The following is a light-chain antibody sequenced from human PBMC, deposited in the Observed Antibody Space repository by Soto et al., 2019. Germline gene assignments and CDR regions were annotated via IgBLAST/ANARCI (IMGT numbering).Light chain of an antibody. Sequence: DIQITQSPSSLSASVGDRVTITCLASQSISSYLNWYQQKPGKAPKLLIYAASSLQSGVPSRFSGSGSGTDFTLTISSLQPEDFATYYCQKSYSTPPKFGQGTKVDIK. V-gene: IGKV1-39*01. CDR3: QKSYSTPPK. CDR1: QSISSY. J-gene: IGKJ1*01. CDR2: AAS.